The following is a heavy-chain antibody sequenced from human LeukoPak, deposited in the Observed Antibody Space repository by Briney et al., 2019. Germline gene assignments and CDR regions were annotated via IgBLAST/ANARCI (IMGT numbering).Heavy chain of an antibody. D-gene: IGHD1-1*01. CDR2: FDPEDGET. J-gene: IGHJ4*02. Sequence: ASVKVSCKVSGYTLTELSMHWVRQAPGKGLEWMGGFDPEDGETIYAQKFQGRVTMTEDTSTDTAYMELSSLRSEDTAVYYCATRPNVQLERRYYFDYWGQGTLVTVSS. CDR3: ATRPNVQLERRYYFDY. CDR1: GYTLTELS. V-gene: IGHV1-24*01.